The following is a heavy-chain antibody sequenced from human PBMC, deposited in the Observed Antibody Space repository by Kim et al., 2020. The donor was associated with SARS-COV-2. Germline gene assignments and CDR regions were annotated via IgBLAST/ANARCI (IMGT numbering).Heavy chain of an antibody. CDR1: GGSISSYY. J-gene: IGHJ5*02. CDR2: IYYSGST. CDR3: ARSGRDYDILTAIQHYNWFDP. Sequence: SETLSLTCTVSGGSISSYYWSWIRQPPGKGLEWIGYIYYSGSTNYNPSLKSRVTISVDTSKNQFSLKLSSVTAADTAVYYCARSGRDYDILTAIQHYNWFDPWGQGTLVTVSS. V-gene: IGHV4-59*13. D-gene: IGHD3-9*01.